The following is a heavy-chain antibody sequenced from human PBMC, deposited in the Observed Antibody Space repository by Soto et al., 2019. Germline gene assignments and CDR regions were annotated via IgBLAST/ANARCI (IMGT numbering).Heavy chain of an antibody. CDR3: ARDLKDELRYFDWLLDY. D-gene: IGHD3-9*01. J-gene: IGHJ4*02. CDR1: GFTFIDYY. CDR2: ISSSSSYT. V-gene: IGHV3-11*06. Sequence: LRLSCAGSGFTFIDYYMSWIRQAPGKGLEWVSYISSSSSYTNYADSVKGRFTISRDNAKNSLYLQMNSLRAEDTAVYYCARDLKDELRYFDWLLDYWGQGTLVTVSS.